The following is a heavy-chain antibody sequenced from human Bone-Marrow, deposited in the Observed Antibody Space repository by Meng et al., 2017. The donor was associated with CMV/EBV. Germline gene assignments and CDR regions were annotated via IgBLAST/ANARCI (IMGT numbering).Heavy chain of an antibody. CDR2: INPNSGGT. J-gene: IGHJ4*02. V-gene: IGHV1-2*02. CDR1: GYTFTSYY. Sequence: ASVKVSCKASGYTFTSYYMHWVRQAPGQGLEWMGWINPNSGGTNYAQKFQGRVTMTRDTSISTAYMELSRLRSDDTAVYYCARAHCSSTSCLWDFDYWGQGNLVTVSS. D-gene: IGHD2-2*01. CDR3: ARAHCSSTSCLWDFDY.